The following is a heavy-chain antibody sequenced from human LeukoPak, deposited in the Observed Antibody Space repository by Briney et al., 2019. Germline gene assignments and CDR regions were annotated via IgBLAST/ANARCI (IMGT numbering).Heavy chain of an antibody. J-gene: IGHJ4*02. CDR2: LSGSGGST. CDR1: GFTFSSYT. Sequence: RGTLRLSCAASGFTFSSYTLSWVRQALGKGLEWVSTLSGSGGSTNYADSVKGRFTISRDNSKNTLYLQMYSLRAEDTAVYYCAKGRLVPAALLDYWGQGTLVTVSS. V-gene: IGHV3-23*01. D-gene: IGHD2-2*01. CDR3: AKGRLVPAALLDY.